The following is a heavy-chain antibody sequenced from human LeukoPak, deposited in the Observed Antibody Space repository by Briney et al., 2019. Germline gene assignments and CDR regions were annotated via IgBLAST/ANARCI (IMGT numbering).Heavy chain of an antibody. CDR2: ISSSGSTI. CDR1: GFTFSDYY. CDR3: ARVDSSSCYFDY. Sequence: GGSLRLSCAASGFTFSDYYMSWIRQAPGKGLEWVSYISSSGSTIYYADSVKGRFTVSRDNAKNSLYLQMNSLRAEDTAVYYCARVDSSSCYFDYWGQGTLVTVSS. V-gene: IGHV3-11*04. J-gene: IGHJ4*02. D-gene: IGHD6-13*01.